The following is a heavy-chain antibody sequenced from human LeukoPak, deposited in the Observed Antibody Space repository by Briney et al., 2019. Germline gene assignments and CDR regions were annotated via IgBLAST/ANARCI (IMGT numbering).Heavy chain of an antibody. D-gene: IGHD6-19*01. CDR2: IYSGGST. CDR1: GFTVSSTY. CDR3: ATDGSSGWYYAFDI. J-gene: IGHJ3*02. Sequence: GGSLRLSCVASGFTVSSTYMSWVRQAPGKGLEWVSVIYSGGSTDYADSVKGRFTISRDNSKDTLYLQMNSLRAEDTAVYYCATDGSSGWYYAFDIWGQRTMVTVSS. V-gene: IGHV3-66*01.